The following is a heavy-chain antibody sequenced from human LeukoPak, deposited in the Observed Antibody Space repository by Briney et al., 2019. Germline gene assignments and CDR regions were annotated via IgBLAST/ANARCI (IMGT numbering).Heavy chain of an antibody. CDR3: ARGRALFR. CDR1: SCSFSGYY. D-gene: IGHD2-21*01. Sequence: SETLSLTCAVYSCSFSGYYWNWLRQPPGKELEWIGEINNSGGTHYNPSLKSRVTISEHTSKNQFSLKLSSVTAADTAVYYCARGRALFRWGQGTLVAVSS. J-gene: IGHJ4*02. CDR2: INNSGGT. V-gene: IGHV4-34*01.